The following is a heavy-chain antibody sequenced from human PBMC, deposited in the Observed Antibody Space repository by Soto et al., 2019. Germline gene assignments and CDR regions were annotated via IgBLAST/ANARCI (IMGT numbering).Heavy chain of an antibody. J-gene: IGHJ4*02. CDR2: ITPIYPTT. CDR3: ARIPRYSFPTADDLDS. D-gene: IGHD5-18*01. Sequence: SVKVSCKASGGTFYTYTFSWVRQAPGQGLEWMGSITPIYPTTNYAEKFQGRLTVTADGSTNTAYMELNSLTSGDTAVYYCARIPRYSFPTADDLDSWGQGTLVTVSS. CDR1: GGTFYTYT. V-gene: IGHV1-69*13.